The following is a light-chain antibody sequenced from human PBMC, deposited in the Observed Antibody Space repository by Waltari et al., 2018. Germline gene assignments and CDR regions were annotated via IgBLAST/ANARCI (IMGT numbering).Light chain of an antibody. CDR1: SSNIGSNY. Sequence: QSVLSQPPSASGTPGQRVTISCSGSSSNIGSNYVFRYTQLPGTAPKLLIHRNNQRPSGFPDRFSASKSGTSASLVISGLRSEDEADYYCTAWDNSLSANVFGSGSKVTVL. J-gene: IGLJ6*01. CDR3: TAWDNSLSANV. CDR2: RNN. V-gene: IGLV1-47*01.